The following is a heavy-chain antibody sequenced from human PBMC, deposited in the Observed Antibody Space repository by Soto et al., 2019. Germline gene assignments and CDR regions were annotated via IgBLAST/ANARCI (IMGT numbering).Heavy chain of an antibody. CDR2: ISSSSSAI. V-gene: IGHV3-48*01. CDR3: ARGAFF. CDR1: GFTFSTYT. J-gene: IGHJ4*02. Sequence: EVQLVESGGDLVPPGGSLRLSCAASGFTFSTYTMNWVRQAPGKGLEWVSYISSSSSAIYYADSVKGRFTISRDNAKNSLYLQMNSLRVEDTAVYYCARGAFFWGQGTLVTVSS. D-gene: IGHD3-3*01.